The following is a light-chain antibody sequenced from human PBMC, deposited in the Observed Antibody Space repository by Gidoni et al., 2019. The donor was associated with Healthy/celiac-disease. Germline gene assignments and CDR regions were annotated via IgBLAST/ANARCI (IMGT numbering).Light chain of an antibody. CDR2: DAS. CDR3: QQYDNLPPLT. V-gene: IGKV1-33*01. J-gene: IGKJ4*01. CDR1: QDISNY. Sequence: DIQITQSPSSLSPSVGERVTITCQASQDISNYLNWYQQKPGKAPKLLIYDASNLETGVPSRFSGSGSGTDFTFTISSLQPEDIATYYCQQYDNLPPLTFGGGTKVEIK.